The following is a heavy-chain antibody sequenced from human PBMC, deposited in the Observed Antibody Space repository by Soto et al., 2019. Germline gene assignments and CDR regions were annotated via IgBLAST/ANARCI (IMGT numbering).Heavy chain of an antibody. V-gene: IGHV4-34*01. D-gene: IGHD3-10*01. CDR2: INHSGST. J-gene: IGHJ4*02. Sequence: SETLSLTCAVYGGSFSGYYCSWIRQPPGKGLEWIGEINHSGSTNYNPSLKSRVTVSVDTSKNQFSLNLSSVTAADTAVYYCARGINYYGSLWGQGTLVTVS. CDR3: ARGINYYGSL. CDR1: GGSFSGYY.